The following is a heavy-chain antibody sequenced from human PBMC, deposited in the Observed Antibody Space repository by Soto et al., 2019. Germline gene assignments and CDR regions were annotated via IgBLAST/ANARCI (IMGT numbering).Heavy chain of an antibody. Sequence: EVQLVESGGGLVQPGRSLRLSCTASGFTFGDYAMSWVRQAPGKGLEWLGCIGGQAYGGTTEYAASVKGRFTISREDSKSISELQLNRLQTEDPAVYYCSRGPNPDRELFPGYFDYWGQGALVTVSS. J-gene: IGHJ4*02. CDR1: GFTFGDYA. CDR2: IGGQAYGGTT. D-gene: IGHD1-26*01. CDR3: SRGPNPDRELFPGYFDY. V-gene: IGHV3-49*04.